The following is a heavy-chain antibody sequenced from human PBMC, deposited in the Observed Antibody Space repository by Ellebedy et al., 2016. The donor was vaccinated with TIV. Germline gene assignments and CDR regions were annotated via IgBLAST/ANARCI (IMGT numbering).Heavy chain of an antibody. J-gene: IGHJ6*02. CDR3: VKGRSGLQYYGIDV. V-gene: IGHV3-23*01. CDR1: GFTFSSYA. CDR2: IGGNGGDT. Sequence: GGSLRLXXAASGFTFSSYAMSWVRQAPGKGLEWVSTIGGNGGDTYYADSVKGRFTISRDNSKNTLYLQMNSLRAEDTALYYCVKGRSGLQYYGIDVWGQGTTVTVSS. D-gene: IGHD3-10*01.